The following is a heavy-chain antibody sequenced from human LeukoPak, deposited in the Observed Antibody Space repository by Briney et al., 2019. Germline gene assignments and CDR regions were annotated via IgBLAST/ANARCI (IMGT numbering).Heavy chain of an antibody. V-gene: IGHV3-64D*06. Sequence: GGSLRLSCSASGFTFSSYAMHWVRQAPGKGLEYVSAISSNGGSTYYADSVKGRFTISIDNSKNTLYLQMSSLRAEDTAVYYCVKSPRSSWTNWFDPWGQGTLVTVSS. CDR1: GFTFSSYA. D-gene: IGHD6-13*01. CDR2: ISSNGGST. CDR3: VKSPRSSWTNWFDP. J-gene: IGHJ5*02.